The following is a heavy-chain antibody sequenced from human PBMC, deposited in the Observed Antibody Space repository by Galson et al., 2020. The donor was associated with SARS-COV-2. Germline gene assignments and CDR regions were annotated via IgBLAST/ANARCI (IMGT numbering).Heavy chain of an antibody. CDR2: ISSNGGST. J-gene: IGHJ5*02. D-gene: IGHD6-13*01. Sequence: SCSASGFTFSSYAMHWVRQAPGTGLEYVSAISSNGGSTYYADSVKGRFTISRDNSKNTLYLQMSSLRAEDTAVYYCVKDEGYSSSLYGFGPWGQGTLVTVAS. V-gene: IGHV3-64D*09. CDR3: VKDEGYSSSLYGFGP. CDR1: GFTFSSYA.